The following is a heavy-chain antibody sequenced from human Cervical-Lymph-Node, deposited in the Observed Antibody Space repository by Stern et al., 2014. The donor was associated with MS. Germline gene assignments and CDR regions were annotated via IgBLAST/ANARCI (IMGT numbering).Heavy chain of an antibody. Sequence: VQLAESGPEVKKPGASVKVSCNGSGYTFTNYAFSWVRQAPGQGLEWMGWITAYNGDTTYAPMFQGRVALTTNTSTATAYMELRSLRSDDTAVYYCARFTLVSGSHNYWGQGTLVTVSS. J-gene: IGHJ4*02. V-gene: IGHV1-18*04. D-gene: IGHD3-10*01. CDR3: ARFTLVSGSHNY. CDR1: GYTFTNYA. CDR2: ITAYNGDT.